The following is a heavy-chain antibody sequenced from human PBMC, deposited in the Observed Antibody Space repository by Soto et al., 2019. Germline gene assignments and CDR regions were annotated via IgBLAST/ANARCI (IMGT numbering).Heavy chain of an antibody. CDR2: IYSSGST. CDR3: ACRSCYGRHTPCYEDDVDY. J-gene: IGHJ4*02. CDR1: GGYISSRSFY. D-gene: IGHD2-2*01. V-gene: IGHV4-39*01. Sequence: QLQLQESAPGLVKPSETLSLTCTVSGGYISSRSFYWGWIRQPPGMGLEWIGSIYSSGSTDYDPSLKSRVSISVDTSNNQISLRLSSVTAADTAVYYCACRSCYGRHTPCYEDDVDYGGQGILVTVSS.